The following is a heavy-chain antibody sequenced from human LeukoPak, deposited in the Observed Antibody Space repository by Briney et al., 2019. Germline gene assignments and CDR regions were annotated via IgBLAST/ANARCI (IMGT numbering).Heavy chain of an antibody. CDR2: INHSGST. CDR3: ASFDRLRYFDWLGTHYYMDV. Sequence: SETLSLTCTVSGGSISSSSYYWSWIRQPPGKGLEWIGEINHSGSTNYNPSLKSRVTISVDTSKNQFSLKLSSVTAADTAVYYCASFDRLRYFDWLGTHYYMDVWGKGTTVTVSS. D-gene: IGHD3-9*01. J-gene: IGHJ6*03. CDR1: GGSISSSSYY. V-gene: IGHV4-39*07.